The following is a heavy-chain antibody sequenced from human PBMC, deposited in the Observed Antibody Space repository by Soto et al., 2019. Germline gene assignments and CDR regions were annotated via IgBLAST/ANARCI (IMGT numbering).Heavy chain of an antibody. J-gene: IGHJ6*04. CDR1: GFTFSSYS. CDR2: ISSSSSTI. D-gene: IGHD4-4*01. V-gene: IGHV3-48*01. Sequence: GGSLRLSCAASGFTFSSYSMNWVRQAPGKGLEWVSYISSSSSTIYYADSVKGRFTISRDNAKNSLYLQMNSLRAEDTAVYYCASLLLEHDYSNAHPDVWGKGTTVTVSS. CDR3: ASLLLEHDYSNAHPDV.